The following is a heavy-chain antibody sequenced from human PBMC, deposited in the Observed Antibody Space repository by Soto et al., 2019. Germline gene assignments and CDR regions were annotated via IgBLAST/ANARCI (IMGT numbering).Heavy chain of an antibody. Sequence: QVQLVQSGAEVKKPGPSVTGSCKASGGTFGNSAISWVRQAPGQGLEWMGGIIPIFPTPDYAEKFQGRFTISADKSTTTAYMELTSLKSEDTAVYYCARDKHQQQLGGNYYYGIDVWGQGTTVTVSS. CDR2: IIPIFPTP. D-gene: IGHD2-21*01. CDR1: GGTFGNSA. J-gene: IGHJ6*02. CDR3: ARDKHQQQLGGNYYYGIDV. V-gene: IGHV1-69*14.